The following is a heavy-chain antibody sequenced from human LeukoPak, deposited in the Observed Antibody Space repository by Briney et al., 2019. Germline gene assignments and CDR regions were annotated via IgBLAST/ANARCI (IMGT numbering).Heavy chain of an antibody. Sequence: GGSLRLSCAASGFTLSRYGMSWVRQAPGKGLDWVSAISGSDSNTYYADSVKGRFTISRDNSKNTLYLQMNSLRAEDTAVYYCARGPSGYHNTGGQGTLVTVSS. CDR2: ISGSDSNT. V-gene: IGHV3-23*01. CDR3: ARGPSGYHNT. J-gene: IGHJ4*02. CDR1: GFTLSRYG. D-gene: IGHD5-12*01.